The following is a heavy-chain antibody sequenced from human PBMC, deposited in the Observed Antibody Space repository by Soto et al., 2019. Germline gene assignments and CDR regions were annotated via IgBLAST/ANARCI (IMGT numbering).Heavy chain of an antibody. CDR1: GFTFSAFD. J-gene: IGHJ5*02. D-gene: IGHD3-16*01. CDR3: ARPASSWHGGGGWFDP. Sequence: EVQLVESGGGLVEPGGSLRLSCAASGFTFSAFDMHWVRQATGKGLEWVAAIGTLHDAYYPDSVKGRFTISRENAKNSFYSQMDSLGAGEPAVYYCARPASSWHGGGGWFDPWGQGTLVTVSS. V-gene: IGHV3-13*01. CDR2: IGTLHDA.